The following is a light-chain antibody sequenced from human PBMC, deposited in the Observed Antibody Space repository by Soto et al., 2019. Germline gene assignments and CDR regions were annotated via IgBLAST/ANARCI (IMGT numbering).Light chain of an antibody. CDR2: KAS. J-gene: IGKJ2*01. Sequence: DIQMTQSPSTLSASVGDRVTITCRARQSINTWLAWYQQKPGKAPKLLIYKASSLGSGVPSRFSGSGSGTEFTLTISSLQPDDFAIYYCQQYNSHSSYTFGQGTKLEIK. CDR1: QSINTW. V-gene: IGKV1-5*03. CDR3: QQYNSHSSYT.